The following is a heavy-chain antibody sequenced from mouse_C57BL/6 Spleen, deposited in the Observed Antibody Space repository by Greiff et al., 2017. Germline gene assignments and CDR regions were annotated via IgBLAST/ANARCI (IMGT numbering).Heavy chain of an antibody. Sequence: VNVVESGAELARPGASVKLSCKASGYTFTSYGISWVKQRTGQGLEWIGEIYPRSGNTYYNEKFKGKATLTADKSSSTAYMELRSLTSEDSAVYFCARLDSSGPNYFDYWGQGTTLTVSS. D-gene: IGHD3-2*02. V-gene: IGHV1-81*01. CDR2: IYPRSGNT. J-gene: IGHJ2*01. CDR1: GYTFTSYG. CDR3: ARLDSSGPNYFDY.